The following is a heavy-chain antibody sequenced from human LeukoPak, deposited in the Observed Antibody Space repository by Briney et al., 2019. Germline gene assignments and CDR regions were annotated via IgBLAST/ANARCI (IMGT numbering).Heavy chain of an antibody. D-gene: IGHD2-2*01. Sequence: GRSLRLSCAASGFTFSSYAMSWVRQAPGKGLEWVSAISGSGGSTYYADSVKGRFTISRDNSKNTLYLQMNSLRAEDTAVYYCAKGPQKQYQLLLGPFDYWGQGTLVTVSS. J-gene: IGHJ4*02. CDR3: AKGPQKQYQLLLGPFDY. CDR2: ISGSGGST. CDR1: GFTFSSYA. V-gene: IGHV3-23*01.